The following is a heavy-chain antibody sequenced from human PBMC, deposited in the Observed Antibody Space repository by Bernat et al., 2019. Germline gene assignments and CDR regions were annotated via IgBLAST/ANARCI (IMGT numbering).Heavy chain of an antibody. CDR1: GGSFSGYY. CDR3: ARGLVWGDAFDI. Sequence: QVQLQQWGAGLLKPSETLSLTCAVYGGSFSGYYWSWIRQPPGKGLEWIGEINHSGSTNYNPSLKGRVTISVDTSKNQYSLKLSSVTAADTAVYYCARGLVWGDAFDIWGQGTMVTVSS. J-gene: IGHJ3*02. V-gene: IGHV4-34*01. CDR2: INHSGST. D-gene: IGHD2-2*01.